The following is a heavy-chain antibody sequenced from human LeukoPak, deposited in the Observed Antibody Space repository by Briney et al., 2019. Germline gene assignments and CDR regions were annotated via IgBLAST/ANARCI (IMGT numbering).Heavy chain of an antibody. D-gene: IGHD3-16*01. J-gene: IGHJ3*02. Sequence: SSQTLSLTCTVSGGSISSGGYYWNWIHQHPGKGLEWMGYIYYSGSTYYSPSLNSRVTISGDTSKNQFSLKLSSVTAADTAVYYCAASGGSPDAFDIWGQGTMVTVSS. CDR2: IYYSGST. CDR3: AASGGSPDAFDI. CDR1: GGSISSGGYY. V-gene: IGHV4-31*03.